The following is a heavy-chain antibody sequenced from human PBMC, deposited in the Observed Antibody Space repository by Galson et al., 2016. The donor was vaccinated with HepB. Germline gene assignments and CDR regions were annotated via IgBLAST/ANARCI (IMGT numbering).Heavy chain of an antibody. CDR2: TYYRSKWYY. Sequence: CAISGDSVSGNGAAAWNWFRQSPSRGLEWQGRTYYRSKWYYEYALSVTSRITISPDTSKNQFSLQLNSVTPEDAAVYFCARGTRNAFDYWGQGTLVTVSS. D-gene: IGHD1-14*01. J-gene: IGHJ4*02. V-gene: IGHV6-1*01. CDR1: GDSVSGNGAAA. CDR3: ARGTRNAFDY.